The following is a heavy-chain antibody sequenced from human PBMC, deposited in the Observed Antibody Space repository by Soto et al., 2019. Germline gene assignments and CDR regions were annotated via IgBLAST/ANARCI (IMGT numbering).Heavy chain of an antibody. CDR1: GGSISSYY. V-gene: IGHV4-59*01. CDR3: ASATYYDFWSGYSYYHYYGMDV. J-gene: IGHJ6*02. Sequence: SETLSLTCTVSGGSISSYYWSWIRQPPGKGLEWIGYIYYSGSTNYNPSLKSRVTISVDTSKNQFSLKLSSVTAADTAVYYCASATYYDFWSGYSYYHYYGMDVWGQGTMVTVSS. D-gene: IGHD3-3*01. CDR2: IYYSGST.